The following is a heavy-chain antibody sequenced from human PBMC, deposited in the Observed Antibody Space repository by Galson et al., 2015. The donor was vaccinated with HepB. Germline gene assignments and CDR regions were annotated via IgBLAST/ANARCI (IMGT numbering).Heavy chain of an antibody. V-gene: IGHV3-73*01. CDR2: IRSKANNYAT. CDR3: TRRSTDDSSGYYVS. Sequence: SLRLSCAASGFTFSGSAVHWARQASGKGLEWVGRIRSKANNYATAYGAPVKGRFTISRDDSKNTAYLQMNSLQTEDTAVYYCTRRSTDDSSGYYVSWGQGIVVTVSS. D-gene: IGHD3-22*01. J-gene: IGHJ5*02. CDR1: GFTFSGSA.